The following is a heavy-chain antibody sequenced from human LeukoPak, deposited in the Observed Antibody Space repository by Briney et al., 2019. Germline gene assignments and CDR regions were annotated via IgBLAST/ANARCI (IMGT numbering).Heavy chain of an antibody. V-gene: IGHV4-34*01. CDR2: INHSGST. CDR3: ARGSTVTTSYYYYYYMDV. D-gene: IGHD4-11*01. Sequence: NASETLSLTCTVSGGSITTYYWSWIRQPPGKGLEWIGEINHSGSTNYNPSLKSRVTISIDTSKSQFSLKLSSVTAADTAVYYCARGSTVTTSYYYYYYMDVWGKGTTVTVSS. CDR1: GGSITTYY. J-gene: IGHJ6*03.